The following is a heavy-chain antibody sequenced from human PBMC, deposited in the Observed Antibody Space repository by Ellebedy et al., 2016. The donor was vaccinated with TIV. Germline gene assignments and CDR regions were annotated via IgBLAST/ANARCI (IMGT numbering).Heavy chain of an antibody. Sequence: GGSLRLXCADSGFTFSRYWMHWVRQAPGKGLVWVSRINSDGSSTNYADSVKGRFTISRDNAKNTLYLQMNSLRAEDTAVYYCARNYTMDYYGSGSYGAFDIWGQGTLVTVSS. CDR1: GFTFSRYW. D-gene: IGHD3-10*01. J-gene: IGHJ3*02. CDR3: ARNYTMDYYGSGSYGAFDI. V-gene: IGHV3-74*01. CDR2: INSDGSST.